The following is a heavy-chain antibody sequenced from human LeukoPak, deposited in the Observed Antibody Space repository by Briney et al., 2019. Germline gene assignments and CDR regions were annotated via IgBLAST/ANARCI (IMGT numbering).Heavy chain of an antibody. CDR3: ARGGNSGIWAYYVDY. Sequence: SETLSLTCTVSGGSISSYYWSWIRQPPGKGLEWIGYIFHSGDTNYNPSLKSRVTISADTSKNQFSLRLSSVTAVDTAVYYCARGGNSGIWAYYVDYWGQGTLVTVSS. D-gene: IGHD3-10*01. CDR1: GGSISSYY. V-gene: IGHV4-59*01. J-gene: IGHJ4*02. CDR2: IFHSGDT.